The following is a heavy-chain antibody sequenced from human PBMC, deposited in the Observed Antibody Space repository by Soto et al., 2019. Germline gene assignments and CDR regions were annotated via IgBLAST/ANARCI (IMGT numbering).Heavy chain of an antibody. Sequence: GASLKISCKGSGYSFTSYWIGWVRQMPGRGLEWMGIIYPGDSDTRYSPSFQGQVTISADKSISTAYLQWSSLKASDTAMYYCARGDRITMVRGVKYGMDVWGQGTTVTVSS. D-gene: IGHD3-10*01. CDR1: GYSFTSYW. CDR2: IYPGDSDT. J-gene: IGHJ6*02. CDR3: ARGDRITMVRGVKYGMDV. V-gene: IGHV5-51*01.